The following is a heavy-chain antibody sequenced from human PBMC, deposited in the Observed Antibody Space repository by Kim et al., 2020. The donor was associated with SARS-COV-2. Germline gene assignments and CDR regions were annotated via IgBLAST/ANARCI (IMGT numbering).Heavy chain of an antibody. Sequence: GGSLRLSCAASGFTFSSYAMSWVRQAPGKGLEWVSTISGSGGSTYYADSVKGRFTISRDNSKNTLYLQMNSLRAEDTAAYYCAKDPSYSYGQNSYFDYWGQGTLVTVSS. V-gene: IGHV3-23*01. J-gene: IGHJ4*02. CDR3: AKDPSYSYGQNSYFDY. CDR1: GFTFSSYA. D-gene: IGHD5-18*01. CDR2: ISGSGGST.